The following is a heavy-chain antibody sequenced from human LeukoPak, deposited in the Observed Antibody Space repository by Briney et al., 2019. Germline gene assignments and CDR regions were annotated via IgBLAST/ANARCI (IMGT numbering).Heavy chain of an antibody. CDR3: ARLRGYSYGLDY. CDR1: GFSFSDHY. V-gene: IGHV3-11*03. D-gene: IGHD5-18*01. Sequence: GGSLRLSCAASGFSFSDHYMSWIRQAPGKGLEWVSYISSSRSFTNYADSVKGRFTISRDTAKNSLYLQMNSLRAEDTAVYYCARLRGYSYGLDYWGQGNLVTVSS. CDR2: ISSSRSFT. J-gene: IGHJ4*02.